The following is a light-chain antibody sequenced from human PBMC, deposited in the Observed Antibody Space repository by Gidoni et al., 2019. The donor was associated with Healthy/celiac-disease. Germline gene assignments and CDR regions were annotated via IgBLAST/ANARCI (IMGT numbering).Light chain of an antibody. J-gene: IGKJ2*01. CDR2: GAS. Sequence: EIVMTQSLATLSVSPGERATLSCRASQSVSSNLAWYQQKPDQVPRLLIYGASTRATGIPGRFSGSGAGTEFTLTISSLQSEDFAVYYCQQYNNWPYTFGQGTKLEIK. CDR1: QSVSSN. CDR3: QQYNNWPYT. V-gene: IGKV3-15*01.